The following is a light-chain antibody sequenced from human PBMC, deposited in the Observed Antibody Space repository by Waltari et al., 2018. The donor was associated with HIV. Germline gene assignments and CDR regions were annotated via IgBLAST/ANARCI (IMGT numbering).Light chain of an antibody. CDR3: CSYRGTSNWV. V-gene: IGLV2-23*01. CDR1: SSDIGSYYI. Sequence: QSALTQPASVSGSPGQSITISCTGTSSDIGSYYIVSWYQHHPDTAPKLMIYDANKRPSGVSNRFSGSKSGNTASLTISGLQAEDEAYYYCCSYRGTSNWVFGGGTKVTVL. CDR2: DAN. J-gene: IGLJ3*02.